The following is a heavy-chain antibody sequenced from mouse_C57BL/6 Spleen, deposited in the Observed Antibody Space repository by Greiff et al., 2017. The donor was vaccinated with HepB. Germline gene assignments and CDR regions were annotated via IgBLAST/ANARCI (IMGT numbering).Heavy chain of an antibody. J-gene: IGHJ4*01. Sequence: LVESGAELARPGASVKLSCKASGYTFTSYGISWVKQSTGQGLEWIGEIYPRSGNTYYNEKFKGKATLTADKSSSTAYMELRSLTSEDSAVYFCARDYSNYVDYAMDYWGQGTSVTVSS. V-gene: IGHV1-81*01. CDR2: IYPRSGNT. CDR1: GYTFTSYG. CDR3: ARDYSNYVDYAMDY. D-gene: IGHD2-5*01.